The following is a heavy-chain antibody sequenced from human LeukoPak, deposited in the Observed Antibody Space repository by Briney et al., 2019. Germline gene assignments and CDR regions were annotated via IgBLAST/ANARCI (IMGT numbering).Heavy chain of an antibody. Sequence: GESLTISSKCSGYSFTSYWIGWVGQMPRKDLEWMGIIYPGDSDTRYSPSFQGQVTISADNSISTAYLQWSSLNASDTAMYYCARLRYCSSTSCQPDYWGQGTLVTVSS. CDR1: GYSFTSYW. V-gene: IGHV5-51*01. J-gene: IGHJ4*02. CDR3: ARLRYCSSTSCQPDY. CDR2: IYPGDSDT. D-gene: IGHD2-2*01.